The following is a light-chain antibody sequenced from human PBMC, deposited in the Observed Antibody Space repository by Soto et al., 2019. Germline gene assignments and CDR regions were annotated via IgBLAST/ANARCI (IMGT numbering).Light chain of an antibody. Sequence: EIVMTQSPATLSVSPGERATLSCRASQSVRSNLAWYQQKPGQSPRLLIYGASTRATGIPARFSGSGSGTQFTLTISSLQSEDFAVYYCQHYNNWPPAWTFGQGTKVDIE. J-gene: IGKJ1*01. CDR1: QSVRSN. CDR2: GAS. V-gene: IGKV3-15*01. CDR3: QHYNNWPPAWT.